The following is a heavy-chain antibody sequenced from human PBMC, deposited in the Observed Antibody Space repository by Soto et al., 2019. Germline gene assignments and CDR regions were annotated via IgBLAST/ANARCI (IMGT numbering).Heavy chain of an antibody. D-gene: IGHD6-19*01. Sequence: EVQLVESGGGLVKPGGSLRLSCAASGFTFSSCSMNWVRQAPGKELEWVSSISSNSHYIYYADSVKGRFTISRDNAKNSLYLQMNSLRVEDTAVYYCARDGSAWSRDYWGQGTLVTVSS. CDR1: GFTFSSCS. CDR3: ARDGSAWSRDY. CDR2: ISSNSHYI. V-gene: IGHV3-21*01. J-gene: IGHJ4*02.